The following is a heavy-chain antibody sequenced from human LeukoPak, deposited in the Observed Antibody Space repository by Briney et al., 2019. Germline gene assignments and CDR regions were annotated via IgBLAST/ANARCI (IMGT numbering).Heavy chain of an antibody. D-gene: IGHD3-22*01. CDR1: GDSINSLDL. J-gene: IGHJ4*02. CDR3: AGLVGRYSSGLYYYYFDY. Sequence: SGTLSLTCTASGDSINSLDLWSWVRQPPGKGLEWIGEMYLSGTTHSNPSVKSRVTISIDKSKNQFFLNLSSVTAADTAVYYCAGLVGRYSSGLYYYYFDYWGQGTLVTVSS. V-gene: IGHV4-4*02. CDR2: MYLSGTT.